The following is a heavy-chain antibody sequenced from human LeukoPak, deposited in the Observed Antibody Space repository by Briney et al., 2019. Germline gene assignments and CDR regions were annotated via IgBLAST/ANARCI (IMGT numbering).Heavy chain of an antibody. Sequence: GGSLRLSCAASGFTFSSYEMNWVRQAPGKGLEWVSYISSSGSTIYYADSVKGRFTISRDNAKNSLHLQMNSLRAEDTAVYYCARDAYSSGLLGLDWGQGTLVTVSS. J-gene: IGHJ4*02. D-gene: IGHD6-19*01. CDR1: GFTFSSYE. V-gene: IGHV3-48*03. CDR3: ARDAYSSGLLGLD. CDR2: ISSSGSTI.